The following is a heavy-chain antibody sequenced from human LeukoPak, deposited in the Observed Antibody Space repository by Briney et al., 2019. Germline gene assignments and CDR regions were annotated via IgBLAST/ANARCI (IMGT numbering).Heavy chain of an antibody. J-gene: IGHJ6*02. CDR3: ARDLRPSPSTSWQLGYYYGMDV. D-gene: IGHD2-2*01. V-gene: IGHV1-69*13. Sequence: SVKVSCKASGGTFSSYAISWVRQAPGQGLEWMGGIIPIFGTANYAQKFQGRATITADESTSTAYMELSSLRSEDTAVYYCARDLRPSPSTSWQLGYYYGMDVWGQGTTVTVSS. CDR2: IIPIFGTA. CDR1: GGTFSSYA.